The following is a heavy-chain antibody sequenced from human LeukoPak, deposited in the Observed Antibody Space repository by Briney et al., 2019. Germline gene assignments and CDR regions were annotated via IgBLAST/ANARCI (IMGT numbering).Heavy chain of an antibody. CDR2: IYYTGTT. V-gene: IGHV4-59*01. D-gene: IGHD5-18*01. J-gene: IGHJ4*02. CDR1: GGSISSYY. Sequence: PSETLSLTCTVSGGSISSYYWSWIRLPPGKGLEWIGYIYYTGTTYYNPSLKSRVTISLDTSKNQFSLKLSSVTAADAAVYYCARAGYSYGTGYYFDYWGQGALVTVSS. CDR3: ARAGYSYGTGYYFDY.